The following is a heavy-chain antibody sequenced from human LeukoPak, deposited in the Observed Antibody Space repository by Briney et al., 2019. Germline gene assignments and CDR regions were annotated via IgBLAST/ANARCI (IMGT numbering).Heavy chain of an antibody. V-gene: IGHV3-21*01. D-gene: IGHD3-16*01. Sequence: PGGSLRLSCAASGFTFSSYSMNWVRQAPGKGLEWVSSISSSSSYIYYADSVKGRFTISRDNAKNSLYLQMNSLRAEDTAVYYCARDREGGNDAFDIWGQGTMVTVSS. CDR3: ARDREGGNDAFDI. CDR2: ISSSSSYI. J-gene: IGHJ3*02. CDR1: GFTFSSYS.